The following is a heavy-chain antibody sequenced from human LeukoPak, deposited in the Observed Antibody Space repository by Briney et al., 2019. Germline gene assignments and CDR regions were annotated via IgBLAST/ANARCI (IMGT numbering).Heavy chain of an antibody. J-gene: IGHJ6*02. V-gene: IGHV3-23*01. CDR3: AKDNSGLYYYYGMDV. CDR1: GFTFSSYA. CDR2: ISGSGGST. Sequence: GGSLRLSCAASGFTFSSYAMSWVRQAPGKGLEWVSAISGSGGSTYYADSVKGRFTISRDNSKNTLYLQMNSLRAEETAVYYCAKDNSGLYYYYGMDVWGQGTTVTVSS. D-gene: IGHD4-23*01.